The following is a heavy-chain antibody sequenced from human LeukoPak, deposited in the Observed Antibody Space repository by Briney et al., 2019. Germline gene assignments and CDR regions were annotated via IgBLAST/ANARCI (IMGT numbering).Heavy chain of an antibody. Sequence: SETLSLTCTVSGGSISSYYWSWIRQPPGKGLEWIGYIYYSGSTNYNPSLKSRVTISVDTSKNQFSLKLSSVTAADTAVYYCARADYDFWSVERNWFDPWGQGTLVTVS. D-gene: IGHD3-3*01. CDR2: IYYSGST. J-gene: IGHJ5*02. CDR1: GGSISSYY. CDR3: ARADYDFWSVERNWFDP. V-gene: IGHV4-59*01.